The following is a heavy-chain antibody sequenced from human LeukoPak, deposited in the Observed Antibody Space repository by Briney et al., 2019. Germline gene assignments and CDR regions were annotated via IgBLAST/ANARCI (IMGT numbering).Heavy chain of an antibody. J-gene: IGHJ4*02. Sequence: GGSLRLSCAASGFTFSSYSMNWVRQAPGKGLEWVSYISSSSSTIYYADSVKGRFTISRDNAKNSLYLQMNSLRAEDTAVYYCARGPPLNYYDSSGYFDYWGQGTLVTVSS. CDR2: ISSSSSTI. CDR1: GFTFSSYS. CDR3: ARGPPLNYYDSSGYFDY. V-gene: IGHV3-48*01. D-gene: IGHD3-22*01.